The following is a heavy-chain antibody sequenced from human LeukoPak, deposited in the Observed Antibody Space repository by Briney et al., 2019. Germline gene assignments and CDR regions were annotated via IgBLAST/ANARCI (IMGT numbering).Heavy chain of an antibody. CDR1: GFTFSSYS. V-gene: IGHV3-23*01. CDR2: ISGSGGST. CDR3: AKERRSSGYYDY. J-gene: IGHJ4*02. D-gene: IGHD3-22*01. Sequence: PGGSLRLSCAASGFTFSSYSMNWVRQAPGKGLEWVSAISGSGGSTYYADSVKGRFTISRDNSKNTLYLQMNSLRAEDTAVYYCAKERRSSGYYDYWGQGTLVTVSS.